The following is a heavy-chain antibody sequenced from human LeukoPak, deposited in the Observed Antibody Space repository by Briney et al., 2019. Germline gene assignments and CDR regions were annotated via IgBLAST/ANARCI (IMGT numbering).Heavy chain of an antibody. CDR3: ERDRYKTSPDY. D-gene: IGHD1-14*01. CDR1: GFTFSSIA. V-gene: IGHV3-30-3*01. CDR2: ISYDGSTT. J-gene: IGHJ4*02. Sequence: GQSLRLSCAASGFTFSSIAMHWVRQAPGKGLEWVAVISYDGSTTYYADSVKGRFTISRDNSKNTLYLQMNSLRAEDTALYHCERDRYKTSPDYWGQGTLVTVSS.